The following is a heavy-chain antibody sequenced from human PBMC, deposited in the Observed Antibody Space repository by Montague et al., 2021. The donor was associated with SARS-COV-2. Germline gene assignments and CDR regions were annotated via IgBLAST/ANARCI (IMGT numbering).Heavy chain of an antibody. V-gene: IGHV4-39*01. CDR3: AVDEQYHFDY. CDR2: VYNNGIT. Sequence: SETLSLTCNVSGDSITNTRYYWGWIRQAPGRPLEWIGSVYNNGITYYNPSLRSRVFISIDTSKNQFSLRLSSVTASDTALYYCAVDEQYHFDYWGRGSLVTVSS. J-gene: IGHJ4*02. D-gene: IGHD2-2*01. CDR1: GDSITNTRYY.